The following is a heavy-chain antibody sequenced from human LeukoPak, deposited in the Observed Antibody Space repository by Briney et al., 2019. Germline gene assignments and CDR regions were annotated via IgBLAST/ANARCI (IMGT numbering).Heavy chain of an antibody. CDR1: GFTFSSYW. J-gene: IGHJ4*02. CDR3: ARDSANYYHDY. V-gene: IGHV3-74*01. Sequence: GGSLKLSCAASGFTFSSYWMHWVRQAPGKGLVWVSRIKSDGSSTNYADSVKGRFTISRDNAKNTLYLQMNSLRADDTAVYYCARDSANYYHDYWGQGTLVTASS. D-gene: IGHD3-10*01. CDR2: IKSDGSST.